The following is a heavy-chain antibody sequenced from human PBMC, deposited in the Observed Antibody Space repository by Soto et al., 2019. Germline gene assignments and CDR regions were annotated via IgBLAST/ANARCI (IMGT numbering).Heavy chain of an antibody. CDR3: AKRHYYDSSGSYRYNWFDP. CDR1: GFTFSSYA. D-gene: IGHD3-22*01. V-gene: IGHV3-23*01. J-gene: IGHJ5*02. CDR2: ISGSGGST. Sequence: GGSLRLSCAASGFTFSSYAMSWVRQAPGKGLEWVSAISGSGGSTYYGDSVKGRFTISRDNSKNTLELQMNRLRAEDTAVYYCAKRHYYDSSGSYRYNWFDPWGQGTLVTVSS.